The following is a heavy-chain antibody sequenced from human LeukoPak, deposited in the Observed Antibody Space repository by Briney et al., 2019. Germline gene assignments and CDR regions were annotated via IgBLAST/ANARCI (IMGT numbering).Heavy chain of an antibody. D-gene: IGHD3-9*01. CDR1: GYTFAGYY. CDR3: ARISVSLYFD. J-gene: IGHJ4*02. Sequence: ASVKVSCKTSGYTFAGYYIHWVRQAPGQGLEWMGRINPNSGGTKYEQKFQGRVTMTRDTSISTAYMELSRLRSDDTAVYYCARISVSLYFDWGLGTLVTVSS. CDR2: INPNSGGT. V-gene: IGHV1-2*02.